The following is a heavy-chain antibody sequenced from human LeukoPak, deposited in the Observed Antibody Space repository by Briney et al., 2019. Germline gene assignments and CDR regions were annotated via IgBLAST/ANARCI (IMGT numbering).Heavy chain of an antibody. J-gene: IGHJ4*02. CDR2: IIPIFGTA. V-gene: IGHV1-69*01. D-gene: IGHD6-19*01. Sequence: SVKVSCKASGGTFSSYAISLVRQAPGQGLEWMGGIIPIFGTANYAQKFQGRVTITADESTSTAYMELSSLRSEDTAVYYCAGISSGRDYYFDYWGQGTLVTVSS. CDR3: AGISSGRDYYFDY. CDR1: GGTFSSYA.